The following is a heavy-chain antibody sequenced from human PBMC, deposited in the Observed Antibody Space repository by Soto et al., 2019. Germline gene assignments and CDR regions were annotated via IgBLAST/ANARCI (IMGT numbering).Heavy chain of an antibody. J-gene: IGHJ4*02. CDR2: ISGSGGST. D-gene: IGHD3-22*01. CDR3: AKQRAYYYDSSGY. V-gene: IGHV3-23*01. Sequence: GGSLRLSCASSGFTFSGYAMSWVRQAPGKGLEWVSAISGSGGSTYYADSVKGRFTISRDNSKNTLYLQMNSLRAEDTAVYYCAKQRAYYYDSSGYWGQGTLVTVYS. CDR1: GFTFSGYA.